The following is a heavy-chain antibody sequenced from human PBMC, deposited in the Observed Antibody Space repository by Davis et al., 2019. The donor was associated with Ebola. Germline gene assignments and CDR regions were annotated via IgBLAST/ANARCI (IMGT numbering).Heavy chain of an antibody. CDR1: GASISNHY. J-gene: IGHJ4*02. CDR3: ATFDSIRGNEN. CDR2: FSESDGST. D-gene: IGHD3-22*01. V-gene: IGHV3-23*01. Sequence: ETLSLTCSVSGASISNHYWSWIRQPPGKGLEWVSGFSESDGSTDYADAVKGRFTISRDHSKNTLYLQMNSLRAEDTAVYYCATFDSIRGNENWGQGTLVTVSS.